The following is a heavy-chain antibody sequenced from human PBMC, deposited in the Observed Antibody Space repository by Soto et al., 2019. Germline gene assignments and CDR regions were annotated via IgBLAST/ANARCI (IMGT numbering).Heavy chain of an antibody. Sequence: VKVSCKASGGTFSNYAISWVPQAPGQGLEWMGGIIPIFGTPNYAQKFQGRVTITADKSTSTAYMEVRNLRSDDTAVYYCARGWETVGSTTPFAYWGQGTLVTVSS. V-gene: IGHV1-69*06. J-gene: IGHJ4*02. CDR1: GGTFSNYA. D-gene: IGHD1-26*01. CDR2: IIPIFGTP. CDR3: ARGWETVGSTTPFAY.